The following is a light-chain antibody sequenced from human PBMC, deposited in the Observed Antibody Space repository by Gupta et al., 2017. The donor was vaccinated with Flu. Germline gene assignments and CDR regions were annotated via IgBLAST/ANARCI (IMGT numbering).Light chain of an antibody. CDR1: QNIKNN. Sequence: DIQLTQSPSSLSASVGDTITITCRASQNIKNNLNWYQQKSGKAPHLLIHAASTLHSGAPSRIWGSGSGTDFTLTIAGLQPEDFATYYCLQSDVTPSTFGGGTKVEI. CDR2: AAS. J-gene: IGKJ4*01. CDR3: LQSDVTPST. V-gene: IGKV1-39*01.